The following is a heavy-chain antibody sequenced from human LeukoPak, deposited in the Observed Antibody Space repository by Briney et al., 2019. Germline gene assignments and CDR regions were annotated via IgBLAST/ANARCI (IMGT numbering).Heavy chain of an antibody. CDR1: GFTFSDYY. V-gene: IGHV3-11*04. J-gene: IGHJ3*02. Sequence: GGSLRLSCAASGFTFSDYYMSWIRQAPGKGLEWVSYISSSGSTKNYADSVKGRFTISRDNAKNSLYLQMNSLRAEDTAVYYCARAGGSYHLDAFDIWGQGTMVTVSS. D-gene: IGHD1-26*01. CDR2: ISSSGSTK. CDR3: ARAGGSYHLDAFDI.